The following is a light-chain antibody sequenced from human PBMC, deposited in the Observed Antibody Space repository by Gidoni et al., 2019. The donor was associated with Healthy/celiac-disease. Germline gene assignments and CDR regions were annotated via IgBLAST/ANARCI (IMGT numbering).Light chain of an antibody. CDR3: QQRSNWPLCS. CDR2: DAS. CDR1: QSVSSY. J-gene: IGKJ2*04. Sequence: EIVLTPSPATLSLSPGERATLSCRASQSVSSYLAWYQQKPGQAPRLLIYDASNRATGIPARFSGSGSGTDFTLTISSLEPEDFAVYYCQQRSNWPLCSFGQGTKLEIK. V-gene: IGKV3-11*01.